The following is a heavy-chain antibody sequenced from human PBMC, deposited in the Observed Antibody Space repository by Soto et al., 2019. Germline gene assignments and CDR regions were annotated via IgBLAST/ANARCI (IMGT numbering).Heavy chain of an antibody. V-gene: IGHV1-46*01. CDR2: VNPGGGHT. Sequence: ASVKLSCKACGYSFTAYFMHWMRQATGQGLEWMGIVNPGGGHTTYAQKFQDRVAMTRDTSTSTLYMELRSLRSEDTAVYYCARDRNWGSEDYFDYWGQGTLVTV. D-gene: IGHD7-27*01. CDR1: GYSFTAYF. CDR3: ARDRNWGSEDYFDY. J-gene: IGHJ4*02.